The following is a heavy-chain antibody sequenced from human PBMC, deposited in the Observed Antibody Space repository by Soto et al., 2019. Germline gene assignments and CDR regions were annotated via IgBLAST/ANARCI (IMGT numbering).Heavy chain of an antibody. CDR2: ISSSGSTI. CDR1: GSNCSDDY. CDR3: ARDLVATGYFDY. J-gene: IGHJ4*02. V-gene: IGHV3-11*01. Sequence: PGVSLRPSPASSGSNCSDDYISLIHQSPGKWLEWVSYISSSGSTIYYADSVKGRFTISRDNAKNSLYLQMNSLRAEDTAVYYCARDLVATGYFDYWGQGTLVTVSS. D-gene: IGHD5-12*01.